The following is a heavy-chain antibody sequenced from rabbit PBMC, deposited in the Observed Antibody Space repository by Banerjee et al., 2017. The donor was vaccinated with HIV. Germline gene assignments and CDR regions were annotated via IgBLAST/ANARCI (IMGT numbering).Heavy chain of an antibody. Sequence: QEQLVESGGGLVQPGGSLKLSCKASGFDFSTYGVNWVRQAPGKGLEWIGYITYGGSAYSASWVNGRFTISRHNAQNTLYLQLNSLTAADTATYFCVRGSISGTDYNLWGPGTLVTVS. V-gene: IGHV1S47*01. J-gene: IGHJ4*01. D-gene: IGHD1-1*01. CDR3: VRGSISGTDYNL. CDR2: ITYGGSA. CDR1: GFDFSTYG.